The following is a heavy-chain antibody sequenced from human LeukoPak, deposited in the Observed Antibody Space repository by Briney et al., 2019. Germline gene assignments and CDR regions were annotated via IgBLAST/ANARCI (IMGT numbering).Heavy chain of an antibody. V-gene: IGHV3-64D*06. D-gene: IGHD4-17*01. CDR1: GFTFSSYA. Sequence: PGGSLRLSCSASGFTFSSYAMHWVRQAPGKGLEYLSAISTNGGSTYYADSVNGRFTTSRDNSKDTLYLQMSSLRAEDTAVYYCVRKGYGDYIYDYWGQGTLVTVSS. CDR2: ISTNGGST. CDR3: VRKGYGDYIYDY. J-gene: IGHJ4*02.